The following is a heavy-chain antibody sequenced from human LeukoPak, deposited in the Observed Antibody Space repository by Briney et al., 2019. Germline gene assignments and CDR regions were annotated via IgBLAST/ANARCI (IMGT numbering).Heavy chain of an antibody. J-gene: IGHJ6*02. CDR2: IIPILGIA. CDR1: GGTFSSYA. D-gene: IGHD4-17*01. CDR3: ATDDYGDYSLGYYYYGMDV. Sequence: SVKVSCKASGGTFSSYAISWVRQAPGQGLEWMGRIIPILGIANYAQKLQGRVTITADKSTSTAYMELSSLRSEDTAVYYCATDDYGDYSLGYYYYGMDVWGQGTTVTVSS. V-gene: IGHV1-69*04.